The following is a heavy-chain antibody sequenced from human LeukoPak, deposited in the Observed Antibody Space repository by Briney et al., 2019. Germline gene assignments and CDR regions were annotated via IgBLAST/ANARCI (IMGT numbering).Heavy chain of an antibody. J-gene: IGHJ4*02. CDR1: GGSISSGGYY. CDR2: IYCGGST. CDR3: ARAGATTHPNYFDY. Sequence: PSETLSLTCTVSGGSISSGGYYWSWIRQHPGKGLEWIGYIYCGGSTYYNPSLKSRVTISVDTSKNQFSLKLSSVTAADTAVYYCARAGATTHPNYFDYWGQGTLVTVSS. V-gene: IGHV4-31*03. D-gene: IGHD1-26*01.